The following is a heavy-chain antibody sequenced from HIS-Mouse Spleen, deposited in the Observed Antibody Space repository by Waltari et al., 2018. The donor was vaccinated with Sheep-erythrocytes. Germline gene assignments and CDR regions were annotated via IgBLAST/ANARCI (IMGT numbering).Heavy chain of an antibody. J-gene: IGHJ4*02. CDR1: GFTFSSYG. CDR3: AKDTAMV. Sequence: QVQLVESGGGVVQPGRSLRLSCAASGFTFSSYGMHWVRQAAGKGLEWVAVISYDGSNKYYADSVKGRFTISRDNSKNTLYLQMNSLRAEDTAVYYCAKDTAMVWGQGTLVTVSS. CDR2: ISYDGSNK. D-gene: IGHD5-18*01. V-gene: IGHV3-30*18.